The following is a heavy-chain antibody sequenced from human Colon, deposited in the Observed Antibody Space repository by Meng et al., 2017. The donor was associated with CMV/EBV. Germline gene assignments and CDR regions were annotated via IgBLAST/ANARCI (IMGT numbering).Heavy chain of an antibody. CDR1: GFTFSSYE. J-gene: IGHJ4*02. V-gene: IGHV3-48*03. Sequence: GESLKISCAASGFTFSSYEMNWVRQAPGKGLEWVSYISSSGSTIYYADSVKGRFTISRDNAKNSLYLQMNSLRAEDTAVYYCTKEGSGWYVGFFESWGQGTLVTVSS. CDR2: ISSSGSTI. CDR3: TKEGSGWYVGFFES. D-gene: IGHD6-19*01.